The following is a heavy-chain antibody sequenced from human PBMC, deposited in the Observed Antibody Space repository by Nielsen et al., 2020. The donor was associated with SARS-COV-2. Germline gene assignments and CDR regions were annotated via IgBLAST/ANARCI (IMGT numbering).Heavy chain of an antibody. Sequence: SETLSLTCTVSGGSISSYYWSWIRQPPGKGLEWIGYIYYSGSTNYNPSLKSRVTISVDTSKNRFSLKLSSVTAADTAVYYCARYYVSGMYGMDVWGPGTTVTVSS. J-gene: IGHJ6*02. V-gene: IGHV4-59*08. CDR1: GGSISSYY. D-gene: IGHD3-10*01. CDR3: ARYYVSGMYGMDV. CDR2: IYYSGST.